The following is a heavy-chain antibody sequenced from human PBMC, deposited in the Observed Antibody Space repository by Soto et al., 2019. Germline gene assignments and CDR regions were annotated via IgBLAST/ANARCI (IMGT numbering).Heavy chain of an antibody. Sequence: GASVKVSCKPSGYTFTAYYIHWVRRAPGRGLEWMGIMNPSGGGTIYAQNFQGRVTMTRDTYTSTLYMKLSSLRSEDTAVYYCADSRGYSYGSFRYWGQGTPVTVSS. J-gene: IGHJ4*02. CDR1: GYTFTAYY. D-gene: IGHD5-18*01. V-gene: IGHV1-46*01. CDR3: ADSRGYSYGSFRY. CDR2: MNPSGGGT.